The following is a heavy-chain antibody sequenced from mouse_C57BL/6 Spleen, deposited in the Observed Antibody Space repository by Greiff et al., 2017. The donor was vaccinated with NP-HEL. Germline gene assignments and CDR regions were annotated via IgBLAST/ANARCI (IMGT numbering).Heavy chain of an antibody. J-gene: IGHJ4*01. CDR3: AIYGYGSRVYPRDY. CDR2: IDPNSGGT. V-gene: IGHV1-72*01. Sequence: VQLQQPGAELVKPGASVKLSCKASGYTFTSYWMHWVKQRPGRGLEWIGRIDPNSGGTKYNEKFKSKATLTVDKPSSTAYMQLSSLTSEVSAVYYCAIYGYGSRVYPRDYWGQGTSVTVSS. CDR1: GYTFTSYW. D-gene: IGHD1-1*01.